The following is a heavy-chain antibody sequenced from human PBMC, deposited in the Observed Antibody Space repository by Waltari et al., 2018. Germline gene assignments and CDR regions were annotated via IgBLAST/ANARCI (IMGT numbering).Heavy chain of an antibody. Sequence: QLQLQESYLGLVKPSETLSLTCTIAGCSISRRSYSWGWIRQPPGKGLEWIGSIYYSGSTYYNPSLKSRVTIFVDTSKNQFSLKLSSVTAADTAVYYCARLYGDNYADFDYWGQGTLVTVSS. CDR1: GCSISRRSYS. V-gene: IGHV4-39*01. J-gene: IGHJ4*02. D-gene: IGHD4-17*01. CDR3: ARLYGDNYADFDY. CDR2: IYYSGST.